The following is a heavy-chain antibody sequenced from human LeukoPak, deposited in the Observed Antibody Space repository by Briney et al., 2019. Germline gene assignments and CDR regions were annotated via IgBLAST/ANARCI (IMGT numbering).Heavy chain of an antibody. V-gene: IGHV1-69*13. J-gene: IGHJ5*02. D-gene: IGHD6-13*01. CDR2: IIPIFGTA. CDR3: AREADQYIAAASRWFDP. CDR1: GGTFSGYA. Sequence: GASVKVSCKASGGTFSGYAISWVRQAPGQGLEWMGGIIPIFGTANYAQKFQGRVTITADESTSTAYMELSSLRSEDTAVYYCAREADQYIAAASRWFDPWGQGTLVTVSS.